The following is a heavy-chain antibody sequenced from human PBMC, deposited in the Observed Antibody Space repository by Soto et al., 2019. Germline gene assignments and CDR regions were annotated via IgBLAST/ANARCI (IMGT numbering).Heavy chain of an antibody. CDR1: GYTFTSYG. J-gene: IGHJ5*02. CDR2: ISAYNGNT. V-gene: IGHV1-18*01. Sequence: QVQLVQSGAEVKKPGASVKVSCKASGYTFTSYGISWVRQAPGQGLEWMGWISAYNGNTNYAQKLQGRVTMTTDTATSTAYMELRSLRSDDTAVYYCARNPLMTTVTTGWFDPWGQGTLVTVSS. CDR3: ARNPLMTTVTTGWFDP. D-gene: IGHD4-17*01.